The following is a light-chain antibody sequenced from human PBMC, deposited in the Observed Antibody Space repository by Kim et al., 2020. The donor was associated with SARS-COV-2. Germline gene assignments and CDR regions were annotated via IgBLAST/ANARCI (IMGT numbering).Light chain of an antibody. J-gene: IGKJ5*01. V-gene: IGKV4-1*01. Sequence: ATINCKSSQPLLYGSNNENYLAWYQQKPGQPPKLLIHWASTRESGVPDRFRGSGSGTDFSLTISSLQAEDVAVYYCQQYYGTPITFGQGTRLEIK. CDR2: WAS. CDR3: QQYYGTPIT. CDR1: QPLLYGSNNENY.